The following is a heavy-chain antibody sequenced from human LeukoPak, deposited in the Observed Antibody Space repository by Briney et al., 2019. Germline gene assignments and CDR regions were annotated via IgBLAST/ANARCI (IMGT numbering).Heavy chain of an antibody. CDR2: IWYDGSNK. Sequence: GGSLRLSCAASGFTFSSYGMHWVRQAPGKGLEWVAVIWYDGSNKYYADSAKGRFTISRDNSKNTLYLQMNSLRAEDTTVYYCARDSPQIFGLAPDAFDIWGQGTMVTVSS. V-gene: IGHV3-33*01. J-gene: IGHJ3*02. CDR1: GFTFSSYG. D-gene: IGHD3-3*01. CDR3: ARDSPQIFGLAPDAFDI.